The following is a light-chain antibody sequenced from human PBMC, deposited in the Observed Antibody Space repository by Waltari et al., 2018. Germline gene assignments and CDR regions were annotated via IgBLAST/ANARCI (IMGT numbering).Light chain of an antibody. Sequence: QSALTQPASVSGSPGQSITISCTGTSRDVGGYNYVSWYQQHPGKAPKLMIYDVSKRPSGVSNRFSGSKSGNTASLTISGLQAEDEADYYCSSYTSSSTPGVFGGGTKLTVL. J-gene: IGLJ3*02. V-gene: IGLV2-14*01. CDR3: SSYTSSSTPGV. CDR1: SRDVGGYNY. CDR2: DVS.